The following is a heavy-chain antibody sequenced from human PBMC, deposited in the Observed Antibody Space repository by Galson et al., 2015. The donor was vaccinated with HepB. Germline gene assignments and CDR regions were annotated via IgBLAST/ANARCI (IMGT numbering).Heavy chain of an antibody. J-gene: IGHJ5*02. Sequence: SLRLSCAASGFTFSSYSMNWVRQAPGKGLEWVSYISSSSSTIYYADSVKGRFTISRDNAKNSLYLQMNSLRDEDTAVYYCARDLILVDTAMVIPSPGAQGAYFNWFDPWGQGTLVTVSS. D-gene: IGHD5-18*01. V-gene: IGHV3-48*02. CDR1: GFTFSSYS. CDR2: ISSSSSTI. CDR3: ARDLILVDTAMVIPSPGAQGAYFNWFDP.